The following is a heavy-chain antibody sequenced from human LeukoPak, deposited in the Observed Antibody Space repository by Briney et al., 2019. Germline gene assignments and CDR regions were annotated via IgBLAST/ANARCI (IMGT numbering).Heavy chain of an antibody. D-gene: IGHD3-22*01. J-gene: IGHJ4*02. CDR3: ARSRYYDSTGYPDY. Sequence: GGSLRLSCAASGFTVSSNYMSWVRQAPWKGLEWVSVIYSGGSTYYAVSVKGRFTISRDNSKNTLYLQMNSLRAEDTAVYYCARSRYYDSTGYPDYWGQGTLVTASS. CDR2: IYSGGST. CDR1: GFTVSSNY. V-gene: IGHV3-53*01.